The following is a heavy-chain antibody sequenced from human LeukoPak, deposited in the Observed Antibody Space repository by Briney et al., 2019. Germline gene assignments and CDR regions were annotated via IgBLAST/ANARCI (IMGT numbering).Heavy chain of an antibody. J-gene: IGHJ4*02. Sequence: GGSLRLSCAASGFTFSHYWMHWVRQAPGKGLVYVSRTNTDGSSTSYTDSVKGRFTISRDNAKNTLYLQINSLRAEDTAVYYCARATFRVGTTSAPGDYWGQGTLVTVSS. CDR1: GFTFSHYW. CDR2: TNTDGSST. CDR3: ARATFRVGTTSAPGDY. D-gene: IGHD1-26*01. V-gene: IGHV3-74*01.